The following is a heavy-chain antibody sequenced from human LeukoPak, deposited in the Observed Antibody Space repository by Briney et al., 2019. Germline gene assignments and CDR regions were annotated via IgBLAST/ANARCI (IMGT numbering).Heavy chain of an antibody. CDR2: IYTSGST. Sequence: PSETLSLTCTVSGGSISSYYWSWIRQPAGKGLEWIGRIYTSGSTNYNPSLKSRVTISVDTSKNQFSLKLSSVTAADTAVYYCARRRLRYFDWLEGDYYYYYMDVWGKGTTVTISS. V-gene: IGHV4-4*07. CDR3: ARRRLRYFDWLEGDYYYYYMDV. J-gene: IGHJ6*03. D-gene: IGHD3-9*01. CDR1: GGSISSYY.